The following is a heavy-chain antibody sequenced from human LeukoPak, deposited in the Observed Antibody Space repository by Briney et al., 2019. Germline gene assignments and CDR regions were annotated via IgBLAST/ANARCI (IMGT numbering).Heavy chain of an antibody. V-gene: IGHV3-48*01. CDR3: AKMGGSSDFDY. D-gene: IGHD1-26*01. J-gene: IGHJ4*02. CDR2: ISSGTTII. Sequence: GGSLRLSCAASGFTFSTYSMNWVRQAPGKGLEWVSYISSGTTIIYYADSVKGRFTISRDNAKNSLYLQMNGLRVEDTAVYYCAKMGGSSDFDYWGQGTLVTVSS. CDR1: GFTFSTYS.